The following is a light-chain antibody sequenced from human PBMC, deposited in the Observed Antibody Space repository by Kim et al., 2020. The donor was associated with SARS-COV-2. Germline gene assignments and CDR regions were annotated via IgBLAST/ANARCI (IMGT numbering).Light chain of an antibody. CDR3: QSTDSSGTYV. CDR2: KDT. J-gene: IGLJ1*01. CDR1: ALPKQY. Sequence: PGQTATSPCSGDALPKQYAYWYQQRPGQAPVLVIYKDTERPSGIPERFSGSSSGTTVTLTISGVQAEDEADYYCQSTDSSGTYVFGTGTKVTVL. V-gene: IGLV3-25*03.